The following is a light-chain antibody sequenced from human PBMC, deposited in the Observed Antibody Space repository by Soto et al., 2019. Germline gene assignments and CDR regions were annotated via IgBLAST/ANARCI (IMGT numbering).Light chain of an antibody. CDR1: QTIDNK. V-gene: IGKV3-15*01. Sequence: IVMTQSPATLSVSPGERATLSCSASQTIDNKLAWYQQRPGQTPRLLIYGAPIRAAGIPARFSGSGSGREFTLTISCLQSADFGVYYGQQYKDWRTFGQGTNVDIK. CDR2: GAP. CDR3: QQYKDWRT. J-gene: IGKJ1*01.